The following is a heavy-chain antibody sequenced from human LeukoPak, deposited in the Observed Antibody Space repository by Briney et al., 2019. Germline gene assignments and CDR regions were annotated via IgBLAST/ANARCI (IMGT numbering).Heavy chain of an antibody. D-gene: IGHD5-18*01. J-gene: IGHJ5*02. CDR3: AREARGYKRFDP. Sequence: SETLSLTCTVSGGSISSGSYYWGWIRQPPGKGLEWIGEINHSGSTNYNPSLKSRVTISVDTSKNQFSLKLSSVTAADTAVYYCAREARGYKRFDPWGQGTLVTVSS. CDR2: INHSGST. CDR1: GGSISSGSYY. V-gene: IGHV4-39*07.